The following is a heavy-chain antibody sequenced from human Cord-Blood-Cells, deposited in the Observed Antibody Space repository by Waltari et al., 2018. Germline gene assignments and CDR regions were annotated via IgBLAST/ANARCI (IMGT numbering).Heavy chain of an antibody. Sequence: EVQLVESGGGLVKPGGSLRLSCAAYGFSFSSYSMNWVRQAAGKVLEGVSSISDRSRYIYYADSVKVRFTISRDNAKNSLYLQMNSLRAEDTAVYYCARDQGLLWYFDYWGQGTLVTVSS. CDR1: GFSFSSYS. V-gene: IGHV3-21*01. CDR2: ISDRSRYI. J-gene: IGHJ4*02. D-gene: IGHD2-2*01. CDR3: ARDQGLLWYFDY.